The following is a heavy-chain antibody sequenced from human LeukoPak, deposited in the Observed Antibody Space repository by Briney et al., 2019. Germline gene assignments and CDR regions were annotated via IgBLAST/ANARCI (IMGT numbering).Heavy chain of an antibody. CDR1: GGSINSTNYY. Sequence: PSETLSLTCTVSGGSINSTNYYWGWIRQPPGKGLEWIGSIYYSGSTYYNPFLRSRVTISVDTSKNQFSLKLSSVTAADTAVYYCASQPTKWGAYRAFDIWGQGTMVTVSS. CDR2: IYYSGST. V-gene: IGHV4-39*01. J-gene: IGHJ3*02. D-gene: IGHD7-27*01. CDR3: ASQPTKWGAYRAFDI.